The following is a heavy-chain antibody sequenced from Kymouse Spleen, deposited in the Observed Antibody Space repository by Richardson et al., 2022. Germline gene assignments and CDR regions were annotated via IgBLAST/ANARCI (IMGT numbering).Heavy chain of an antibody. CDR3: APRITIF*LVLYWYFDL. V-gene: IGHV3-30*18. Sequence: QVQLVESGGGVVQPGRSLRLSCAASGFTFSSYGMHWVRQAPGKGLEWVAVISYDGSNKYYADSVKGRFTISRDNSKNTLYLQMNSLRAEDTAVYYCAPRITIF*LVLYWYFDLWGRGTLVTVSS. J-gene: IGHJ2*01. D-gene: IGHD3-9*01. CDR1: GFTFSSYG. CDR2: ISYDGSNK.